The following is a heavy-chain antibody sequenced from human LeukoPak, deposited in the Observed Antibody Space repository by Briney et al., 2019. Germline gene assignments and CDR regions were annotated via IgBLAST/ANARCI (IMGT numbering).Heavy chain of an antibody. CDR1: GFTFSSYS. CDR3: AREETTVTTFAVVWKYYYMDV. V-gene: IGHV3-20*04. J-gene: IGHJ6*03. Sequence: PGGSLRLSCAASGFTFSSYSMNWVRQAPGKGLEWVSGINWNGGSTGYADSVKGRFTISRDNAKNSLYLQMNSLRAEDTALYYCAREETTVTTFAVVWKYYYMDVWGKGTTVTVSS. D-gene: IGHD4-17*01. CDR2: INWNGGST.